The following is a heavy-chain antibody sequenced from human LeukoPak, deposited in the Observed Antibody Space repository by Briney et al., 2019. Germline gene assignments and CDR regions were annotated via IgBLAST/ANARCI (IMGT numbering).Heavy chain of an antibody. Sequence: PSETLSLTCTASGVSISSYYWSWIRQPPGKGLEWIGYIYYSGSTNYNPSLKSRVTISVDTSTNQFSLKLSSVTAADTAVYYCAGHGVVPAASFDYWGQGTLVTVSS. CDR1: GVSISSYY. CDR2: IYYSGST. CDR3: AGHGVVPAASFDY. D-gene: IGHD2-2*01. J-gene: IGHJ4*02. V-gene: IGHV4-59*08.